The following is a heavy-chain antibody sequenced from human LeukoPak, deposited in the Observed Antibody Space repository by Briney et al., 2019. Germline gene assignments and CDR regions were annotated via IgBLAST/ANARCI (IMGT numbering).Heavy chain of an antibody. J-gene: IGHJ4*02. CDR3: AEDLPPSWTFDH. Sequence: GGSLRLSCAASGFTLTSSAMHWVRQAPGKGLEWVALISSRGNEIVHTNSVKGRFTISRDTSKNTLYLQMNDLRVDDTAVYYCAEDLPPSWTFDHWGQGILVTVSS. CDR1: GFTLTSSA. CDR2: ISSRGNEI. D-gene: IGHD3/OR15-3a*01. V-gene: IGHV3-30*18.